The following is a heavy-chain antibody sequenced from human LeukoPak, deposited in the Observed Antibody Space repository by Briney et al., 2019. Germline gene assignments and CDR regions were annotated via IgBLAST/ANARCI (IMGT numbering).Heavy chain of an antibody. D-gene: IGHD2-15*01. CDR3: ARRGYGHYFGY. V-gene: IGHV4-4*07. J-gene: IGHJ4*02. CDR1: GGSISSYY. CDR2: INPSGST. Sequence: SETLSLTCTVSGGSISSYYWSWIRQPAGKGLEWIGRINPSGSTSYNPSLKSRVTISVDTSKNQFSLRLSSVTAADTAVYYCARRGYGHYFGYWGQGTLVTVSS.